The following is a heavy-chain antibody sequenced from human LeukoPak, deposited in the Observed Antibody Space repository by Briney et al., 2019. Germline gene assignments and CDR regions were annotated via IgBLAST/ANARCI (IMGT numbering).Heavy chain of an antibody. V-gene: IGHV1-18*01. Sequence: ASVKVSFKASGYTFTSYGISWVRQAPGQGLEWMGWISAYNGNTNYAQKLQGRVTMTTDTSTSTAYMELRSLRSDDTAVYYCARAGYSSSWTALIDYWGQGTLVTVSS. D-gene: IGHD6-13*01. CDR3: ARAGYSSSWTALIDY. CDR1: GYTFTSYG. CDR2: ISAYNGNT. J-gene: IGHJ4*02.